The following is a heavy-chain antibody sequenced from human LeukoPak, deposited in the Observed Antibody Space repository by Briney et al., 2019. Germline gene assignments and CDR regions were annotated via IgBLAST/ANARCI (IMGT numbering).Heavy chain of an antibody. J-gene: IGHJ4*02. CDR1: GGSISSYY. D-gene: IGHD1-26*01. Sequence: PSETLSLTCTVSGGSISSYYWSWIRQPPGKGLEWIGYIYYSGSTNYNPSLKSRVTISVDTSKNQFSLKLSSVTAADTAVYYCARGRIVGATAGLDYWGQGTLVTVSS. V-gene: IGHV4-59*01. CDR2: IYYSGST. CDR3: ARGRIVGATAGLDY.